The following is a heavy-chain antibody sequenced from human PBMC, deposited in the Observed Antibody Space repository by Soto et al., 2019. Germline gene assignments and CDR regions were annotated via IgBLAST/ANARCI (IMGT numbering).Heavy chain of an antibody. V-gene: IGHV3-30*03. D-gene: IGHD6-19*01. Sequence: GSLRLSCAASGFNFGVFGMHWVRQAPGKGLEWLSVLSYEGSEEYYADSVRGRFTISRDNSKNTLFLQMDSLRVDDTGVYYCALTRRSSLLEVAGPGFEYWGQGTLVTVSS. CDR2: LSYEGSEE. CDR3: ALTRRSSLLEVAGPGFEY. J-gene: IGHJ4*02. CDR1: GFNFGVFG.